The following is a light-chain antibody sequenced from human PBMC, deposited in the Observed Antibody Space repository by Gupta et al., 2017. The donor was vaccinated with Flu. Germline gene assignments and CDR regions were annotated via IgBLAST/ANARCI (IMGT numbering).Light chain of an antibody. Sequence: QSVLTQPPSVSAAPGQKVTFSCSGSSSNIGNNYVSWYQQLPGTAPKLLIYENNKRPSGIPDRFSGSKSGTSATLGITGLQTGDEDDYYCGTWDSSLSAVVFGGGTKLTVL. CDR1: SSNIGNNY. J-gene: IGLJ2*01. CDR3: GTWDSSLSAVV. CDR2: ENN. V-gene: IGLV1-51*02.